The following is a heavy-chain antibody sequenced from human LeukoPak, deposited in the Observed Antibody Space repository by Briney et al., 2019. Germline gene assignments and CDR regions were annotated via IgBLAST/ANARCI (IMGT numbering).Heavy chain of an antibody. CDR3: ARHLIRYFVRVFDY. D-gene: IGHD3-9*01. CDR2: TYDSGST. V-gene: IGHV4-34*01. Sequence: SETLSLTCAVYGGSFSDYYWSWIRQPPGKGLEWIGDTYDSGSTNYNSSLKSRVTISLDTSKNQFSLKLSSVTAADTAVYYSARHLIRYFVRVFDYWGQGTLVTVSS. J-gene: IGHJ4*02. CDR1: GGSFSDYY.